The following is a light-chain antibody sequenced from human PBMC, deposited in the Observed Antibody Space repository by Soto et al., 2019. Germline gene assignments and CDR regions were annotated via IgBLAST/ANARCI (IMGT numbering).Light chain of an antibody. V-gene: IGKV2D-29*02. Sequence: DIVMTQAPPSLSVTPGRPASISCKSNQSLVGSDRKTDLSWYVQKAGQSPQPLIYEVSKRFPGVPERFTGSGSATDFTLTISRVEAEDVGIYYCMQSADLPLTFGPGTRVDI. J-gene: IGKJ3*01. CDR2: EVS. CDR1: QSLVGSDRKTD. CDR3: MQSADLPLT.